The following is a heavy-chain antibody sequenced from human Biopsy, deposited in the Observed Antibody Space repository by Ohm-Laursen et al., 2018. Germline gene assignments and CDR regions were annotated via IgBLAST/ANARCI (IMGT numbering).Heavy chain of an antibody. D-gene: IGHD3-3*01. J-gene: IGHJ3*02. V-gene: IGHV1-18*04. CDR3: ARDPGYDFWSGSDPFDI. Sequence: SVKVSCKTSGYTFTAYGISWVRQAPGQGLEWMGWISTYNDDTNIAQKFQGRVSMTTDTSTRTAYMELRSLRSGDTAIYFCARDPGYDFWSGSDPFDIWGQRTLVTVS. CDR1: GYTFTAYG. CDR2: ISTYNDDT.